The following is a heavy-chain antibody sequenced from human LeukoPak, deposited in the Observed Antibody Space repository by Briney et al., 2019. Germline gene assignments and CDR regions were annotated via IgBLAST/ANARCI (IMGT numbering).Heavy chain of an antibody. J-gene: IGHJ4*02. CDR1: GDSVSSNSAA. Sequence: SQTLSLTCAISGDSVSSNSAAWSWIRQSPSRGFEWLGRTYYRSKWYNEYAVSLKSPITINPDTSKNQFSLQLNSVTPEDTAVYYCARSVGSPTSGFDYWGQGTLVTVSS. CDR3: ARSVGSPTSGFDY. D-gene: IGHD1-26*01. CDR2: TYYRSKWYN. V-gene: IGHV6-1*01.